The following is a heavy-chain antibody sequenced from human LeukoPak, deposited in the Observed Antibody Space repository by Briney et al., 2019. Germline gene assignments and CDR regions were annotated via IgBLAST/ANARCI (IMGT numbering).Heavy chain of an antibody. V-gene: IGHV3-48*04. CDR1: GFTYSSYW. Sequence: GGSLRLSCAASGFTYSSYWMNWVRQAPGKGLEWVSYISSSGSTIYYADSVKGRFTISRDNAKNSLYLQMNSLRAEDTAVYYCAELGITMIGGVWGKGTTVTISS. J-gene: IGHJ6*04. D-gene: IGHD3-10*02. CDR3: AELGITMIGGV. CDR2: ISSSGSTI.